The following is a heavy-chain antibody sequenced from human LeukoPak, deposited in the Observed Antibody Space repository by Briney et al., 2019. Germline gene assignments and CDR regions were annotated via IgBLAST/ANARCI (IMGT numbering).Heavy chain of an antibody. D-gene: IGHD2-15*01. Sequence: ASVKVSCKASGYTFTGYYMHWVRQAPGQGLEWMGWINPNSGGTNYAQKFQGWVTMTRDTSISTAYMELRSLRSDDTAVYYCARASYCSSGSCHSLYWGQGTLVTVSS. V-gene: IGHV1-2*04. CDR3: ARASYCSSGSCHSLY. J-gene: IGHJ4*02. CDR1: GYTFTGYY. CDR2: INPNSGGT.